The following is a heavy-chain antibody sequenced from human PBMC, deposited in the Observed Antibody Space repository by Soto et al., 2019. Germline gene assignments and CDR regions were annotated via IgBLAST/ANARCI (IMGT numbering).Heavy chain of an antibody. CDR2: IIPVLATP. V-gene: IGHV1-69*11. CDR1: RGTFSRSA. J-gene: IGHJ4*02. Sequence: QVQLVQSGAEVKKPGSSVKVSCKASRGTFSRSAIRWVRQAPGQGMEYMGTIIPVLATPKYAQKFQGRVSITADESTGISDMELYSLTADDTAVYYCARDSTVTSAFEYWGQATLVTVSS. D-gene: IGHD4-17*01. CDR3: ARDSTVTSAFEY.